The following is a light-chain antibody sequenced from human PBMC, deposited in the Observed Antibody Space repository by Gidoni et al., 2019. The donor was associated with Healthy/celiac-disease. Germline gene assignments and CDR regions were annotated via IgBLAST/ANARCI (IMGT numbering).Light chain of an antibody. CDR3: QQSYSTPRT. J-gene: IGKJ1*01. CDR2: SAS. CDR1: QSISSY. Sequence: DIQMPQSPSSLSASVGDRVTITCRASQSISSYLNWYQQKPGKAPKLLIYSASSLQSGVPSRFSGSGSGTDFTLNISSLQPEDFETDDCQQSYSTPRTFGQGTKVEIK. V-gene: IGKV1-39*01.